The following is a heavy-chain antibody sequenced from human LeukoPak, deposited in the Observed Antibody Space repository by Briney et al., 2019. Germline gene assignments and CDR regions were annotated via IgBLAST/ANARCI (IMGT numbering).Heavy chain of an antibody. CDR3: ARHLSGYSREFDY. Sequence: PSGTLSLTCAVSGGSISSSNWWSWVRQPPGKGLEWIGEIYHSGSTNYNPSLKSRVTISVDTSKNQFSLKLSSVTAADTAVYYCARHLSGYSREFDYWGQGTLVTVSS. V-gene: IGHV4-4*02. D-gene: IGHD3-22*01. CDR1: GGSISSSNW. J-gene: IGHJ4*02. CDR2: IYHSGST.